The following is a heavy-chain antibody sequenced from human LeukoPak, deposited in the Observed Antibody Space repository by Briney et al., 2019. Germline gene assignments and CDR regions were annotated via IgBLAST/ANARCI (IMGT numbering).Heavy chain of an antibody. D-gene: IGHD2/OR15-2a*01. V-gene: IGHV1-2*02. J-gene: IGHJ4*02. CDR1: GFTFTDYY. CDR3: AREGNGLLSKDFDY. Sequence: ASVKVSCKSSGFTFTDYYIHWVRQAPGQGLEWMGYIGPHSSATSSPQEFQGRVTMTRDTSMSTAYMELTRLTSDDTAVYYCAREGNGLLSKDFDYWGQGTLVPVSS. CDR2: IGPHSSAT.